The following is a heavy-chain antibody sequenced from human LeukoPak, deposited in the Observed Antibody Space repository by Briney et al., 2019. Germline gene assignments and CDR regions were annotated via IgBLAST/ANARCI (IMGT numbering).Heavy chain of an antibody. CDR1: GISFSSHG. V-gene: IGHV3-33*01. J-gene: IGHJ4*02. CDR2: IWYDGSNI. D-gene: IGHD3-22*01. Sequence: PGTSLRLSCAASGISFSSHGMHWVRQAPGKGLEWVAVIWYDGSNIYYADSVKGRFTISRDNSKNTLYLQMNSLRAEDTALYYCARARNHYDSNGFSFLDYWGQGTLVTVSS. CDR3: ARARNHYDSNGFSFLDY.